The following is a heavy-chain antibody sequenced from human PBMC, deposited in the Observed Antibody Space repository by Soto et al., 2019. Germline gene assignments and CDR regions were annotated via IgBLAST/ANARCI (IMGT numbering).Heavy chain of an antibody. CDR3: ARDYINQSPLGPYYYYGMDV. V-gene: IGHV3-33*01. D-gene: IGHD3-16*01. J-gene: IGHJ6*02. CDR2: IWYDGSNK. Sequence: LRLSCAASGFTFSSYGMHWVRQAPGKGLEWVAVIWYDGSNKYYADSVKGRFTISRDNSKNTLYLQMNSLRAEDTAVYYCARDYINQSPLGPYYYYGMDVWGQGTTVTVSS. CDR1: GFTFSSYG.